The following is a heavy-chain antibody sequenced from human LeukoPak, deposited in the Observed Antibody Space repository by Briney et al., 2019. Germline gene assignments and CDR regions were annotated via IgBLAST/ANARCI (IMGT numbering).Heavy chain of an antibody. V-gene: IGHV3-23*01. Sequence: GGSLRLSCAASGFTFSSYAMSWVRQAPGKGVEWVSAISGSGGSTYYADSVKGRFTISRDNSKNTLYLQMNSLRAEDTAVYYCAKGYEQLVRVWFDPWGQGTLVTVSS. CDR2: ISGSGGST. CDR1: GFTFSSYA. D-gene: IGHD6-13*01. J-gene: IGHJ5*02. CDR3: AKGYEQLVRVWFDP.